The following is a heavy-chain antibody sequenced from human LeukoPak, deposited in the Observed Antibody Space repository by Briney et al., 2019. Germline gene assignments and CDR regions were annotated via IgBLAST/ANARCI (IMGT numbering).Heavy chain of an antibody. CDR2: IRSKANSYAT. CDR3: SVNYCSGGSCYML. J-gene: IGHJ4*02. D-gene: IGHD2-15*01. CDR1: GFTFSGSV. V-gene: IGHV3-73*01. Sequence: GGSLRLSCAASGFTFSGSVMHWVRQASGKGLEWVGRIRSKANSYATAYAASVKGRFTISRDDSKNTAYLQMNSLKTEDTAVYYCSVNYCSGGSCYMLWGQGTLVTASS.